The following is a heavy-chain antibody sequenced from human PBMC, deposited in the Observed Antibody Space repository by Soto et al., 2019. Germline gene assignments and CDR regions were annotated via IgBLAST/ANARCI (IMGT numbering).Heavy chain of an antibody. J-gene: IGHJ4*02. D-gene: IGHD3-10*01. Sequence: PGGSLRLSCAASGFTFSSYGMHWVRQAPGKGLEWVAVIWYDGSNKYYADSVKGRFTIYRDNSMNTLYLQMNSLRAEDMSVYYCARDATMVRGVTHIDYWGQGTLVTVSS. CDR1: GFTFSSYG. CDR2: IWYDGSNK. CDR3: ARDATMVRGVTHIDY. V-gene: IGHV3-33*01.